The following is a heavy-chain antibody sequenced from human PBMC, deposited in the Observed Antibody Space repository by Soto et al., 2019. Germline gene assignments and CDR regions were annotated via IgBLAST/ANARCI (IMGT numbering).Heavy chain of an antibody. CDR2: ISSSGSTI. D-gene: IGHD3-16*02. CDR3: ARDRNYDYIRGSYRYRTYYYYMDV. CDR1: GFTFSDSY. Sequence: QVQLVESGGGLVKPGGSLRLSCAASGFTFSDSYMSWIRQAPGKGLEWVSYISSSGSTIYYADSVKGRFTISRDNAKNSLSRQMDSLRAGDTAVHYCARDRNYDYIRGSYRYRTYYYYMDVWGKGTSVTVSS. J-gene: IGHJ6*03. V-gene: IGHV3-11*01.